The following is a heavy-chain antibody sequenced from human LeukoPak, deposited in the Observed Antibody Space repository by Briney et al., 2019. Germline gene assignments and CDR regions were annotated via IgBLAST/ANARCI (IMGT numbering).Heavy chain of an antibody. D-gene: IGHD3-22*01. Sequence: SVKVSCKASGGTFSSYAISWVRQAPGQGLEWMGRIIPILGIANYAQKFQGRVTITADKSTSTAYMELSSLRSEDTAVYYCAREVAMIVVVTLDYWGQGTLVTVSS. CDR3: AREVAMIVVVTLDY. CDR1: GGTFSSYA. V-gene: IGHV1-69*04. J-gene: IGHJ4*02. CDR2: IIPILGIA.